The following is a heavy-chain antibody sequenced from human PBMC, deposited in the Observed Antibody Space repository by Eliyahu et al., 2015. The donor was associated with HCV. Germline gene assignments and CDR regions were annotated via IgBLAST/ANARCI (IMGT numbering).Heavy chain of an antibody. CDR2: ISYDGSNK. Sequence: QVQLVESGGGVVQPGRSLRLSCAASGFTFSSXGMHWVRQAPGKGLEWVAVISYDGSNKYYADSVKGRFTISRDNSKNTLYLQMNSLRAEDTAVYYCAKEQQRVYGDYVSNPGRWGQGTLVTVSS. V-gene: IGHV3-30*18. CDR1: GFTFSSXG. J-gene: IGHJ4*02. CDR3: AKEQQRVYGDYVSNPGR. D-gene: IGHD4-17*01.